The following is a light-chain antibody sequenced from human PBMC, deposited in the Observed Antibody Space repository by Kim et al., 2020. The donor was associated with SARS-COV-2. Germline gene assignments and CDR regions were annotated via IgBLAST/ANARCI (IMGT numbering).Light chain of an antibody. CDR1: QSVSSN. CDR2: GAS. CDR3: QQYNNWRWT. J-gene: IGKJ1*01. Sequence: EIVMTQSTATLSVSPGERANLSCRASQSVSSNLAWYQQKPGQAPRLLMYGASTRATGIPARFSGSGSGTEFTLTISSLQSEDFAVYYCQQYNNWRWTFGQGTKVDIK. V-gene: IGKV3-15*01.